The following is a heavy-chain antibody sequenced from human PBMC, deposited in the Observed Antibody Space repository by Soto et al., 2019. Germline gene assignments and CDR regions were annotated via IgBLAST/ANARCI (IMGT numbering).Heavy chain of an antibody. V-gene: IGHV1-69*01. CDR2: IIPIFGTA. Sequence: QVQLVQSGAEVKKPGSSVKVSCKASGGTFSSYAISWVRQAPGQGLEWMGGIIPIFGTANYAQKFQGRVTITADESTSTAYMELSSLRSEDTVVYYCASAGRDIVLMVYETFDPWGQGTLVTVSS. D-gene: IGHD2-8*01. CDR3: ASAGRDIVLMVYETFDP. J-gene: IGHJ5*02. CDR1: GGTFSSYA.